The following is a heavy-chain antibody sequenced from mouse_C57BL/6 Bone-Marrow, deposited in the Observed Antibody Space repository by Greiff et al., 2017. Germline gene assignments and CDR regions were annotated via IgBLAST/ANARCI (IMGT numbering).Heavy chain of an antibody. CDR1: GFSFTTYA. CDR3: VRNPKLLQRFAY. CDR2: IRSKSNNYAT. J-gene: IGHJ3*01. Sequence: EVQLVESGGGLVQPKGSLKLSCAASGFSFTTYAMNWVRQAPGKGLEWVASIRSKSNNYATYYADSVKDRFTISRNDSESKLYLQMNNLKTEDTAMYYCVRNPKLLQRFAYWGQGTLVTVSA. V-gene: IGHV10-1*01. D-gene: IGHD1-1*01.